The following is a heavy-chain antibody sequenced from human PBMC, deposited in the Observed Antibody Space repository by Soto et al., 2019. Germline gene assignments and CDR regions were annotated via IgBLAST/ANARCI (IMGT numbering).Heavy chain of an antibody. J-gene: IGHJ3*02. V-gene: IGHV3-33*01. CDR3: ASSQSGYDYVAFDI. Sequence: GGSLRLSCAASGFTFSSYGMHWVRQAPGKGLEWVAVIWYDGSNRYYADSVKGRFTISRDNSKNTLYLQMNSLRAEDMAVYYCASSQSGYDYVAFDIWGQGTMVTVSS. CDR1: GFTFSSYG. CDR2: IWYDGSNR. D-gene: IGHD5-12*01.